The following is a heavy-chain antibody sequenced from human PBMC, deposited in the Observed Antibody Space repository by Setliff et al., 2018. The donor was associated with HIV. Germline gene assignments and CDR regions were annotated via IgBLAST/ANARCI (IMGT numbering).Heavy chain of an antibody. Sequence: GSLRLSCATSGFTFSSYAMHWVRQAPGKGLEWVAVISYDGSNKYYADSVKGRFTISRDNSKNTLYLQMNSLRAEDTAVYYCARSVIGYYYYGMDVWGQGTLVTVSS. CDR3: ARSVIGYYYYGMDV. D-gene: IGHD3-10*01. CDR1: GFTFSSYA. V-gene: IGHV3-30*11. J-gene: IGHJ6*02. CDR2: ISYDGSNK.